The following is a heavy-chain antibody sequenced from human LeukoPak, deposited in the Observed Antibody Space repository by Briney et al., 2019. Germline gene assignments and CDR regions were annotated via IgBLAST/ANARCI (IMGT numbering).Heavy chain of an antibody. V-gene: IGHV4-59*01. D-gene: IGHD3-22*01. CDR3: ARSEYYDSSGYYFDY. CDR2: IYYSGST. J-gene: IGHJ4*02. Sequence: PSETLSLTCTVSGGSISYYYWSWIRQPPGKGLEWIGYIYYSGSTNYNPSLKSRVTISVDTSKNQFSLKLSSVTAADTAVYYCARSEYYDSSGYYFDYWGQGTLVTVSS. CDR1: GGSISYYY.